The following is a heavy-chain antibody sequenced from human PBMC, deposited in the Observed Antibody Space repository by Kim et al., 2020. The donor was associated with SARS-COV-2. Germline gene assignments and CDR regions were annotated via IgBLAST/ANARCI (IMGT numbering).Heavy chain of an antibody. J-gene: IGHJ6*02. CDR1: GYSFTSYW. Sequence: GESLKISCKGSGYSFTSYWISWVRQMPGKGLEWMGRIDPSDSYTNYSPSFQGHVTISADKSISTAYLQWSSLKASDTAMYYCASNDFTTPYYYYGMDVWGQGTTVTVSS. V-gene: IGHV5-10-1*01. CDR3: ASNDFTTPYYYYGMDV. CDR2: IDPSDSYT. D-gene: IGHD3-3*01.